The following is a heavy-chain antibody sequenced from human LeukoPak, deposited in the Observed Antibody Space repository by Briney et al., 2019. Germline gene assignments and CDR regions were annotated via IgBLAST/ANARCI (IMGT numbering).Heavy chain of an antibody. D-gene: IGHD1-26*01. CDR1: GFTFSSYA. V-gene: IGHV3-23*01. CDR3: AEVPSSLIVGAIYFYY. J-gene: IGHJ4*02. Sequence: GGSLRLSCAASGFTFSSYAMSWVRQAPGKWLEWVSAISGSGGSTYYADSVKGRFTISRDNSKNTLYLQMNSLRAEDTAVYYCAEVPSSLIVGAIYFYYWGPGTLVTVSS. CDR2: ISGSGGST.